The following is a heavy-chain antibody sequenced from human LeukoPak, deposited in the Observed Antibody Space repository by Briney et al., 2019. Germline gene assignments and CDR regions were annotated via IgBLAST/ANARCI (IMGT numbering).Heavy chain of an antibody. V-gene: IGHV3-66*04. Sequence: GGSLRLSCAASEFSVGSNYMTWVRQAPGKGLEWVSLIYSGGSTYYADSVKGRFTISRDNSKNTLFLQMNSLRTEDTAFYYCAKPDYMWTSESHFDSWGQGTLVTVSS. D-gene: IGHD4/OR15-4a*01. CDR3: AKPDYMWTSESHFDS. CDR2: IYSGGST. J-gene: IGHJ4*02. CDR1: EFSVGSNY.